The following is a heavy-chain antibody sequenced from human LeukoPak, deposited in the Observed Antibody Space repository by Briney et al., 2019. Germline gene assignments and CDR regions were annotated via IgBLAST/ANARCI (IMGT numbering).Heavy chain of an antibody. CDR3: AKTGAARQLDY. Sequence: GGSLRLSCAASGFTFSSYAMSWVRQAPGKGLEWVSAISGSGGSTYYVDSVKGRSTISRDNSKNTLYLQMNSLRAEDTAVYYCAKTGAARQLDYWGQGTLVTVSS. D-gene: IGHD6-6*01. CDR2: ISGSGGST. CDR1: GFTFSSYA. J-gene: IGHJ4*02. V-gene: IGHV3-23*01.